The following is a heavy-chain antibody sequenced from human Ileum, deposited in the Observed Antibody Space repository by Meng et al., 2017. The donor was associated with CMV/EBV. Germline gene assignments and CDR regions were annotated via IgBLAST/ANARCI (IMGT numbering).Heavy chain of an antibody. CDR1: GFTFSDYY. V-gene: IGHV3-11*01. CDR3: ARSSPSRWIQLGSDV. CDR2: ISSSGTAI. J-gene: IGHJ3*01. Sequence: GESMKISCTASGFTFSDYYMSWVRRAPGKGLEWNSYISSSGTAIYYADSVKGRFTISRDKDRKSLYLQMNSMREDDTAVYYCARSSPSRWIQLGSDVWGKGTMVTVSS. D-gene: IGHD5-18*01.